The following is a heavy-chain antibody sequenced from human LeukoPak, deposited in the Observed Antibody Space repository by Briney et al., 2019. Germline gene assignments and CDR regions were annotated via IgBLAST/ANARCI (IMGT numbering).Heavy chain of an antibody. CDR1: GFTFSSYG. CDR3: AKGYYGSGSYGWFDY. CDR2: IRNDGSDK. V-gene: IGHV3-30*02. J-gene: IGHJ4*02. Sequence: GGSLRLSCEASGFTFSSYGMHWVRQAPGKGLEWVALIRNDGSDKYYADSVKGRFTISRDNSKNTLFLHMNSLRAEDTAVYSCAKGYYGSGSYGWFDYWGQGTLVTVSS. D-gene: IGHD3-10*01.